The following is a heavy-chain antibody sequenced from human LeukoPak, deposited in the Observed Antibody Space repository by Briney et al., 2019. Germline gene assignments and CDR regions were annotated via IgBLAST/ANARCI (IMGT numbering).Heavy chain of an antibody. J-gene: IGHJ4*02. CDR2: IYPGDSDT. CDR1: GYTFTNYW. CDR3: ARAKEYYDILTGYRIKPIYFDY. V-gene: IGHV5-51*01. Sequence: GESLKTSCKASGYTFTNYWIGWVRQMPGKGLEWMGIIYPGDSDTRYSPSFRGQVIISADKSIRTAYLQWTSLKASDTAMYYCARAKEYYDILTGYRIKPIYFDYWGQGTLVTVSS. D-gene: IGHD3-9*01.